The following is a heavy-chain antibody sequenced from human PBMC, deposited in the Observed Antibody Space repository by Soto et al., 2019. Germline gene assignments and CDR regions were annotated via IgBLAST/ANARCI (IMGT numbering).Heavy chain of an antibody. CDR3: VKQRVSLVGGVAPFDY. D-gene: IGHD3-10*01. J-gene: IGHJ4*02. V-gene: IGHV3-23*01. CDR2: ISSSGAFT. CDR1: GFTFNSND. Sequence: EVQLLESGGGLVQPGGALRLSCAVSGFTFNSNDMTWVRQAPGKGLEWVSTISSSGAFTYHADSVRGRLTISRDNYKTTVALEVSSPRAEDSAVCYCVKQRVSLVGGVAPFDYWGQGALVTVSS.